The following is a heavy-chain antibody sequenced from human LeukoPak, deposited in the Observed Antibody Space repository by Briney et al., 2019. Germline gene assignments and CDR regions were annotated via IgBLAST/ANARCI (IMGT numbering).Heavy chain of an antibody. CDR1: GYSFTTYW. D-gene: IGHD3-10*01. CDR2: IYPADSTA. CDR3: ARAPPGDYYGSGSYAFDI. J-gene: IGHJ3*02. V-gene: IGHV5-51*01. Sequence: GESLKISCKASGYSFTTYWIGWVRQMPGKGLEWMGIIYPADSTAHYSPSFQGQVTISVDKSINTAYLQWSRLKASDTAMYYCARAPPGDYYGSGSYAFDIWGQGTMVTVSS.